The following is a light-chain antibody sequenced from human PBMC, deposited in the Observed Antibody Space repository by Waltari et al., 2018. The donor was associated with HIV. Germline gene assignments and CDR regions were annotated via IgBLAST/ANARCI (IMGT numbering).Light chain of an antibody. CDR2: RDN. CDR3: STWDDSLKDVL. J-gene: IGLJ2*01. V-gene: IGLV1-47*01. CDR1: SSHVGRNA. Sequence: HSALTPPPSASGTPGQRVTISCSGSSSHVGRNAVSCYQKFPGSAPQLVIYRDNQRPPGVSDRFSGSKSGAAASLAISGLRSEDEADFYCSTWDDSLKDVLFGGGTKLTVL.